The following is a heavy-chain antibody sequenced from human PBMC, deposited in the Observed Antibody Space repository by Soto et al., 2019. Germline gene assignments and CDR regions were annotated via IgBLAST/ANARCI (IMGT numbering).Heavy chain of an antibody. CDR1: GLTFSSFT. Sequence: EVQLVESGGGLVQPGGSLRLSCSASGLTFSSFTMHWVRQAPGKGLEYVSAINSNGGSANYGDSVKGRFTISRDNPKNTLYLQMSSLRVEDTALYYCVTNSGWSLRDFDYWGQGTLATVSS. D-gene: IGHD6-19*01. V-gene: IGHV3-64D*08. J-gene: IGHJ4*02. CDR2: INSNGGSA. CDR3: VTNSGWSLRDFDY.